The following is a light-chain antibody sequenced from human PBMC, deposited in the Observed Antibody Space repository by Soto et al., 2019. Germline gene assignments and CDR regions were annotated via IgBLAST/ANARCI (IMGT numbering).Light chain of an antibody. J-gene: IGKJ5*01. CDR1: RNVGSK. CDR3: QHYVTSSIT. Sequence: EIVMTQSPATLSVSPGERATLSCRASRNVGSKLAWYMQKPGQSPRLLISGASTRAAGIPDRFSGSGSGTDFTLTISRLEPEDFAVYYCQHYVTSSITFGQGTRLEI. CDR2: GAS. V-gene: IGKV3D-15*01.